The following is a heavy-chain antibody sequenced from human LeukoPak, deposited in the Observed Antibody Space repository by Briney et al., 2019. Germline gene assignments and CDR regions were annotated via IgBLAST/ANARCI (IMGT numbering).Heavy chain of an antibody. Sequence: GGSLRLSCAASGFTFSSYSMNWVRQAPGKGLEWVSSISSSSSYIYYADSVKGRFTISRDNAKNSLYLQMNSLRAEDTAVYYCARGCSSTSCPFDYWGQGTLVTVSS. J-gene: IGHJ4*02. V-gene: IGHV3-21*01. CDR3: ARGCSSTSCPFDY. D-gene: IGHD2-2*01. CDR1: GFTFSSYS. CDR2: ISSSSSYI.